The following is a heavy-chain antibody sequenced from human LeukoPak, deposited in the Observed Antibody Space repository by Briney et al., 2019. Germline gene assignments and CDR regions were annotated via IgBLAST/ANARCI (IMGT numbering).Heavy chain of an antibody. Sequence: GGSLRLSCAASGFTFSSYAIHWVRQAPGKGLEWVAVISFDGTATFYADSVKGRFTISRDNAKNSLYLQMNSLRAEDTAVYYCAELGITMIGGVWGKGTTVTISS. CDR2: ISFDGTAT. CDR3: AELGITMIGGV. J-gene: IGHJ6*04. CDR1: GFTFSSYA. V-gene: IGHV3-30*04. D-gene: IGHD3-10*02.